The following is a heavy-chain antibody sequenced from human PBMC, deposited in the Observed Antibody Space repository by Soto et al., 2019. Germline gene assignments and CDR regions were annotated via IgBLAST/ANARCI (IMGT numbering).Heavy chain of an antibody. V-gene: IGHV3-30*18. CDR3: AKGLYYYDSSGYYYGDNYYYGMDV. J-gene: IGHJ6*02. D-gene: IGHD3-22*01. Sequence: QVQLVESGGGVVQPGRSLRLSCAASGFTFSSYGMHWVRQAPGKGLEWVAVISYDGSNKYYADSVKGRFTISRDNFKNTLYLQMNSLRAEDTAVYYCAKGLYYYDSSGYYYGDNYYYGMDVWGQGTTVTVSS. CDR1: GFTFSSYG. CDR2: ISYDGSNK.